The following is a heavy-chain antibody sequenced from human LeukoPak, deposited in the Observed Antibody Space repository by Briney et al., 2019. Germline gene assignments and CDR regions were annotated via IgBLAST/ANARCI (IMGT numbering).Heavy chain of an antibody. CDR1: GYTFTSYD. CDR3: ARMGPDILTGYYSNFDY. Sequence: ASVKVSCKASGYTFTSYDINWVRQATGQGLEWVGWMNPNSGNTGYAQKFQGRVTITRNTSISTAYMELSSLRSEDTAVYYCARMGPDILTGYYSNFDYWGQGTLVTVSS. J-gene: IGHJ4*02. CDR2: MNPNSGNT. D-gene: IGHD3-9*01. V-gene: IGHV1-8*03.